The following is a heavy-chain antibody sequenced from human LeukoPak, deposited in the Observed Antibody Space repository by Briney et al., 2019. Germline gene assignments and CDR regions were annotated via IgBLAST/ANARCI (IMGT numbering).Heavy chain of an antibody. Sequence: ASVKVSCKTSGYSFTSYYIHWVRQAPGQGLEWMAWINPSSGGTEYAQKFQGGVTMTGDTSISTAYMDLSRLRSDDTAVYYCARDRGSSWYVDYWGQGTLVTVSS. V-gene: IGHV1-2*02. CDR2: INPSSGGT. D-gene: IGHD6-13*01. CDR3: ARDRGSSWYVDY. J-gene: IGHJ4*02. CDR1: GYSFTSYY.